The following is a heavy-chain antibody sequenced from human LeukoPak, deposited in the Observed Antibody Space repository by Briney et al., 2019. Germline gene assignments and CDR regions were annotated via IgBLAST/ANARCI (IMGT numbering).Heavy chain of an antibody. J-gene: IGHJ6*03. D-gene: IGHD3-9*01. Sequence: SETLSLTCTVSGGSISSGSYYWSWIRQPAGKGLEWIGRIYTSGSTNYNPSLKSRVTISVDTSKNQFSLKLSSVTAADTAVYYCARLNYDILTGPPDPYYYYYYMDVWGKGTTVTISS. V-gene: IGHV4-61*02. CDR2: IYTSGST. CDR1: GGSISSGSYY. CDR3: ARLNYDILTGPPDPYYYYYYMDV.